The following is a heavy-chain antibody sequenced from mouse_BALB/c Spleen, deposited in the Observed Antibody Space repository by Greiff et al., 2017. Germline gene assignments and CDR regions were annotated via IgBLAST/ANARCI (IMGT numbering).Heavy chain of an antibody. CDR1: GFTFSSFG. J-gene: IGHJ4*01. V-gene: IGHV5-17*02. D-gene: IGHD2-1*01. Sequence: EVMLVESGGGLVQPGGSRKLSCAASGFTFSSFGMHWVRQAPEKGLEWVAYISSGSSTIYYAATVKGRFTISRDNPKNTLFLQMTSLRSEDTAMYDCARDGNYDAMDYWGQGTSVTVSA. CDR3: ARDGNYDAMDY. CDR2: ISSGSSTI.